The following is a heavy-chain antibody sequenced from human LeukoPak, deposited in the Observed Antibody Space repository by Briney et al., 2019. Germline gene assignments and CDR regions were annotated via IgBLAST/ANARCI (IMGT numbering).Heavy chain of an antibody. CDR2: ISGSGGST. CDR1: GFTFSSYA. CDR3: AKARFRVVVIAPSDY. Sequence: PGGSLRLSCAASGFTFSSYAMSWVRQAPGKGLEWVSAISGSGGSTYYADSVKGRFTISRDNPKNTLYLQMNSLRAEDTAVYYCAKARFRVVVIAPSDYWGQGTLVTVSS. J-gene: IGHJ4*02. D-gene: IGHD2-21*01. V-gene: IGHV3-23*01.